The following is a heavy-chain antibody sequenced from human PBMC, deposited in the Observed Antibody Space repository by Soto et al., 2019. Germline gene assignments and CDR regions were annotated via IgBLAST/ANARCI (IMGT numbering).Heavy chain of an antibody. CDR3: ARVSTSCYGCFDY. V-gene: IGHV4-59*01. CDR1: GGSISSYY. CDR2: IYYSGST. J-gene: IGHJ4*02. D-gene: IGHD2-2*01. Sequence: PSETLSLTCTVSGGSISSYYWSWIRQPPGKGLEWIGYIYYSGSTNYNPSLKSRVTISVDTSKNQFSLKLSSVTAADTAVYYCARVSTSCYGCFDYWGQGTLVTVSS.